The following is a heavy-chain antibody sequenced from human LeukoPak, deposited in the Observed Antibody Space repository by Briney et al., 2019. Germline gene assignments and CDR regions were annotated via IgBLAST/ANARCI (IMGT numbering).Heavy chain of an antibody. J-gene: IGHJ4*02. CDR2: TISIFGTA. D-gene: IGHD3-22*01. CDR1: GGTFRSYD. CDR3: GYYDSSGYSDFDY. Sequence: GSSVKVSCKASGGTFRSYDIIWVRQAPGQGLEWMGGTISIFGTANYAQKFQGRVTITADKSTRTAYMELSSLRSEDTAVYYCGYYDSSGYSDFDYWGQGTLVTVSS. V-gene: IGHV1-69*06.